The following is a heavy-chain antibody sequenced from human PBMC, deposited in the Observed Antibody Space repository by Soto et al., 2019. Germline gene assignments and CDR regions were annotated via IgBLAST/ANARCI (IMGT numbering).Heavy chain of an antibody. D-gene: IGHD3-9*01. CDR2: IFSNDEK. V-gene: IGHV2-26*01. J-gene: IGHJ4*02. CDR3: ARIGNMSYYDILTGYDFDY. Sequence: QVTLKESGPVLVKPTETLTLTCTVPGFSLSNARMGVSWIRQPPGKALEWLAHIFSNDEKSYSTSLKSRLTISKDTSKSQVVLTMTNMDPVDTATYYCARIGNMSYYDILTGYDFDYWGQGTLVTVSS. CDR1: GFSLSNARMG.